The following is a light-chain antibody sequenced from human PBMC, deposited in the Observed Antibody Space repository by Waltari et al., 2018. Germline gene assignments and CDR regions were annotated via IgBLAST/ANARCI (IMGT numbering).Light chain of an antibody. CDR1: QVLTTY. CDR2: AAS. J-gene: IGKJ3*01. CDR3: QQLYGFPFT. V-gene: IGKV1-9*01. Sequence: DIQLTQSPSFLSASVGDRVTITCRASQVLTTYLAWYQQKPGKAPKLLIYAASTLRTGVPSRFSGRGSGTEFTLTISSLQPEDFATYYCQQLYGFPFTFGPGTKVDIK.